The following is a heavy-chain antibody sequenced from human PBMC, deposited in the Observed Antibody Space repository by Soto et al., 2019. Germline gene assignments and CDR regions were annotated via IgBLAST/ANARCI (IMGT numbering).Heavy chain of an antibody. V-gene: IGHV3-30*18. CDR2: ISYDGSNK. Sequence: QVQLVESGGGVVQPGRSLRLSCAASGFTFSSYGMHWVRQAPGKGLEWVAVISYDGSNKYYADSVKGRFTISRDNSKNTLYLQMNSLRAEDTAVYYCAKEERTNHYGMDVWGQGTTVTVSS. D-gene: IGHD1-1*01. CDR3: AKEERTNHYGMDV. CDR1: GFTFSSYG. J-gene: IGHJ6*02.